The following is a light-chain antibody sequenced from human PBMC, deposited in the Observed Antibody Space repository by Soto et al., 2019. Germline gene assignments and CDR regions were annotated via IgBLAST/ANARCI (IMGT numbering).Light chain of an antibody. Sequence: VVKLALATLSVSPGERATLSCRASQSVSSNLAWYQQKPGQAPRLLIYGASTRATGIPGRFSGSGSVTEFTLTISILQAQDLAVYYCQEYNNWPPWTFAQGTKVEIK. CDR3: QEYNNWPPWT. CDR2: GAS. CDR1: QSVSSN. V-gene: IGKV3-15*01. J-gene: IGKJ1*01.